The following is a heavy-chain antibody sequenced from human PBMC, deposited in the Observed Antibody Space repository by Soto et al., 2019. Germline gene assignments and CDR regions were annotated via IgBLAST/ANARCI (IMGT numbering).Heavy chain of an antibody. V-gene: IGHV3-66*01. CDR3: ARGATEYYYGSGSSLGAFDI. CDR1: GFTVSSNY. D-gene: IGHD3-10*01. J-gene: IGHJ3*02. CDR2: IYSGGST. Sequence: GGSLRLSCAASGFTVSSNYMSWVRQAQGKGLEWVSVIYSGGSTYYADSVKGRFTISRDNSKNTLYLQMNSLRAEDTAVYYCARGATEYYYGSGSSLGAFDIWGQGTMVTVSS.